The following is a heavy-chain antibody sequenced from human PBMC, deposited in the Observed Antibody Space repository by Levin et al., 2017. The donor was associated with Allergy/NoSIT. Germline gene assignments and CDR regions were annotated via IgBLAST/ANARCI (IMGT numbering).Heavy chain of an antibody. V-gene: IGHV3-23*01. CDR3: AKPPGIYSGSYFFDY. Sequence: RASVKVSCAASGFTFSSYAMSWVRQAPGKGLEWVSSINNSGGSTYYADSVKGRFTISRDNSKNTLYLQMNSLRAEDTAVYYCAKPPGIYSGSYFFDYWGQGTLVTVSS. CDR2: INNSGGST. J-gene: IGHJ4*02. CDR1: GFTFSSYA. D-gene: IGHD1-26*01.